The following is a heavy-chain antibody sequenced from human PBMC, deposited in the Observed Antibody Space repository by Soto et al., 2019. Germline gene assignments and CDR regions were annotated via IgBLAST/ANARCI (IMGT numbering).Heavy chain of an antibody. D-gene: IGHD5-12*01. Sequence: PGESLKISGTGSGYIFTSYWISWVRQMPGKGLEWMGRIDPSHSYTNDSPSFQGHVTISADKSMSTAYLQWSSLKASDTAMYYCARHGSRDGYNKFDYWGQGTLVTVSS. V-gene: IGHV5-10-1*01. CDR3: ARHGSRDGYNKFDY. J-gene: IGHJ4*02. CDR1: GYIFTSYW. CDR2: IDPSHSYT.